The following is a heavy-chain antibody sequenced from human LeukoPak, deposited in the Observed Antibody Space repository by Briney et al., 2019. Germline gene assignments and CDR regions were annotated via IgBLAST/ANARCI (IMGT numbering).Heavy chain of an antibody. V-gene: IGHV3-33*06. J-gene: IGHJ1*01. Sequence: GRSLRLSCAASGFTFSSYGMHWVRQAPGKGLEWVAVIRYDGSNKYYADSVKGRFTISRDNSKNTLYLQMNSLRAEDTAVYYCAKDQALRAEYFQHWGQGTLVTVSS. D-gene: IGHD3-16*01. CDR1: GFTFSSYG. CDR2: IRYDGSNK. CDR3: AKDQALRAEYFQH.